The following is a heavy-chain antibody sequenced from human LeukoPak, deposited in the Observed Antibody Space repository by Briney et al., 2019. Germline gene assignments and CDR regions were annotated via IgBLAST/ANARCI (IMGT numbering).Heavy chain of an antibody. CDR1: GFTFSNYA. J-gene: IGHJ4*02. V-gene: IGHV3-23*01. CDR3: AKGAGSYLEGLDY. CDR2: ISGSGGST. D-gene: IGHD1-26*01. Sequence: GGSLRLSCAASGFTFSNYAMSWVRQAPGKGLEWVSTISGSGGSTYYADSVKGRFTISRDNSKNTLYLQMNSLRADDTAIYYCAKGAGSYLEGLDYWGQGTLVTVSS.